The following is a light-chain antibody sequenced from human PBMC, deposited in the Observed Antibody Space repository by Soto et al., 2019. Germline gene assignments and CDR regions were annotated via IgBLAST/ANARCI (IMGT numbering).Light chain of an antibody. Sequence: DIQVTQSPSSLSASVGDRFTITCRASQSISSYLNWYQQKPGKAPKLLIYAASSLQSGVPSRFSGRGSWTDCTLTISSLQTEDVSTYYCQQSYSTPPGFGQGTRLEIK. J-gene: IGKJ5*01. CDR1: QSISSY. V-gene: IGKV1-39*01. CDR3: QQSYSTPPG. CDR2: AAS.